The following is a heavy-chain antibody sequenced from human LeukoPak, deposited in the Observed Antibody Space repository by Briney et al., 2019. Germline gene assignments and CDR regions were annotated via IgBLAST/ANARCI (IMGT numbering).Heavy chain of an antibody. CDR1: AFTFSSYS. J-gene: IGHJ5*02. CDR2: ISSSRNYI. D-gene: IGHD6-13*01. Sequence: GGSLRLSCAASAFTFSSYSMNWVRQAPGKGLEWVSSISSSRNYICYADSVKGRFTISRDNAKNSVYLQMNSLRAEDTAVYYCARGDLAVGSWFDPWGQGTLVTVSS. CDR3: ARGDLAVGSWFDP. V-gene: IGHV3-21*01.